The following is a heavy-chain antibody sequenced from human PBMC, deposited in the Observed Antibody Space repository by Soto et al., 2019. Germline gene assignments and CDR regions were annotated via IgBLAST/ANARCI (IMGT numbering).Heavy chain of an antibody. V-gene: IGHV4-59*01. CDR1: GGSISSYY. CDR3: ARDHEYFQH. J-gene: IGHJ1*01. Sequence: QVQLQESGPGLVKPSETLSLTCTVSGGSISSYYWSWIRQPPGKGLEWIGYIYYSGSNNYNPSLKSRVIISVDTSKNQFSLKLSSVTAADTALYYCARDHEYFQHWGQGTLVTVSS. CDR2: IYYSGSN.